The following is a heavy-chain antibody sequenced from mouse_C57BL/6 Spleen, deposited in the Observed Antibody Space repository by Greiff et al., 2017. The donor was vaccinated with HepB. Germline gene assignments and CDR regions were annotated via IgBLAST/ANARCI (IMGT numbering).Heavy chain of an antibody. CDR2: IYPGDGDT. Sequence: QVQLKESGPELVKPGASVKISCKASGFAFSSSWMNWVKQRPGQGLEWIGRIYPGDGDTKYNGKFKGKATLTADKSSSTAYMQLSSLTSEDSAVYVCARDYGSSPLAYWGQGTLVTVSA. D-gene: IGHD1-1*01. V-gene: IGHV1-82*01. CDR1: GFAFSSSW. J-gene: IGHJ3*01. CDR3: ARDYGSSPLAY.